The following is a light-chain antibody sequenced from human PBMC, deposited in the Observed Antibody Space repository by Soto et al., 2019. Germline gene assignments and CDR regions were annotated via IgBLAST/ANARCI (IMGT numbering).Light chain of an antibody. CDR1: QNIRSY. CDR2: AAS. Sequence: DIQMTQSPSSLSASVGDRVTITCRASQNIRSYLNWYQQKPGKAPKLLIYAASSLQSGVPSRFSGSGSGTYFTLTISSLQPEDFAAYDCQQSYSTPSFGQGTRLEIK. V-gene: IGKV1-39*01. CDR3: QQSYSTPS. J-gene: IGKJ5*01.